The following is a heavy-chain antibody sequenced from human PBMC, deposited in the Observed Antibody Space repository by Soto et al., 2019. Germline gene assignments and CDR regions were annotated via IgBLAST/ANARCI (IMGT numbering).Heavy chain of an antibody. Sequence: QVQLVQSGAEVKKPGASVKVSCKASGYTFTSYGISWVRQAPGQGLEWMGWISAYNGNTNYAQKLQGRVTMTTDTATSTADMELRSLRSDDTAGYYCARSEELLTCDYWGQGTLVTVSS. CDR2: ISAYNGNT. CDR3: ARSEELLTCDY. CDR1: GYTFTSYG. J-gene: IGHJ4*02. D-gene: IGHD1-26*01. V-gene: IGHV1-18*04.